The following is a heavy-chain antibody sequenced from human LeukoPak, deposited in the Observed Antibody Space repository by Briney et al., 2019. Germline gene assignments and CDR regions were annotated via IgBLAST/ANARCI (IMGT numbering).Heavy chain of an antibody. CDR1: GLTYSSYG. D-gene: IGHD2-2*01. CDR2: ISYDGTIR. Sequence: GGSLRLSCAASGLTYSSYGMHWVRQAPGKGLEWVAVISYDGTIRNYADSVKGRFTISRDNSKNTLYLQMNSLTAEDTALYYCAKGGCSSTTCYLANPWGQGTLVTVSS. CDR3: AKGGCSSTTCYLANP. V-gene: IGHV3-30*18. J-gene: IGHJ5*02.